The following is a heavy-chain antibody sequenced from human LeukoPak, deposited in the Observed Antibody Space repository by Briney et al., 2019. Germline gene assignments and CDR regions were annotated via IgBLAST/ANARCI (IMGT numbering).Heavy chain of an antibody. J-gene: IGHJ4*02. CDR1: GFTVSSNS. V-gene: IGHV3-53*01. Sequence: GGSLRLSCAVSGFTVSSNSMSWVRQAPGKGLEWVSVIYSGDRTYYADSVKGRFTISRDNSKSTLYLQMNSPRAEDTAVYYCAIGGSRIVVVPTYYFDYWGQGTLVTVSS. CDR3: AIGGSRIVVVPTYYFDY. D-gene: IGHD3-22*01. CDR2: IYSGDRT.